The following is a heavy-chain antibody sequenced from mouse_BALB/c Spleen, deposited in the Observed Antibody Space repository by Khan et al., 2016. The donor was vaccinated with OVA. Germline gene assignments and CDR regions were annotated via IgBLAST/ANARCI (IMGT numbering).Heavy chain of an antibody. J-gene: IGHJ3*01. V-gene: IGHV2-2*02. CDR3: ARNYDYDEGLAY. D-gene: IGHD2-4*01. CDR2: IWSGGST. Sequence: QVQLKQSGPGLVQPSQSLSITCTVSGFSLTTYGVHWVRQSPGKGLVWLGVIWSGGSTDYNAAFISRLSIRKDSSKSQVFFKMNSLQVNDTAIYYCARNYDYDEGLAYWGQGTLVTVSA. CDR1: GFSLTTYG.